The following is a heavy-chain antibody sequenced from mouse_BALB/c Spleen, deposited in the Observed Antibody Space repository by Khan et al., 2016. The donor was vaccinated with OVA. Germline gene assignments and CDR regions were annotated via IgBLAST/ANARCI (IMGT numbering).Heavy chain of an antibody. CDR2: ISSGGSN. CDR3: AREAYRYDEYYFDY. Sequence: EVELVESGVGSVKPGGSLKLSCAVSGFTFSSYAMSWVRQTPEKRLEWVASISSGGSNYYPDSVKGRFTISRDNARNILYLQMSSLRSEDMAMYYCAREAYRYDEYYFDYWGQGTTLTVSS. CDR1: GFTFSSYA. J-gene: IGHJ2*01. D-gene: IGHD2-14*01. V-gene: IGHV5-6-5*01.